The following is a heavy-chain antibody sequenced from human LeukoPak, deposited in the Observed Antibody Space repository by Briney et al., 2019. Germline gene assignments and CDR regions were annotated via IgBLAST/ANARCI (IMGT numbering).Heavy chain of an antibody. V-gene: IGHV1-3*01. Sequence: ASVKVSCKASGYTFTSYAMHWVRQAPGQRLEWMGWINAGNGNTKYSQKFQGRVTITRDTSASTAYMELSSLRSEDTAVYYCARDNSGSTTAVSRDWYFDLWGRGTLVTVSS. CDR2: INAGNGNT. CDR3: ARDNSGSTTAVSRDWYFDL. D-gene: IGHD2-2*01. CDR1: GYTFTSYA. J-gene: IGHJ2*01.